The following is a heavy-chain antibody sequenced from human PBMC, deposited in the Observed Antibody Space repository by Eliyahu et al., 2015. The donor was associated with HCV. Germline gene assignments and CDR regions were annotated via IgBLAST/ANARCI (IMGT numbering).Heavy chain of an antibody. V-gene: IGHV4-39*01. Sequence: QLQLQESGPGLVKPSETLSLTCTVSGGSISSSSYYWSWIRQPPGKGLEWIGSIYYSGSTYYNPSLKSRVTISVDTSKNQFSLKLSSVTAADTAVYYCAGPGTSLRLLPLLVWGQGTLVTVSS. J-gene: IGHJ4*02. CDR3: AGPGTSLRLLPLLV. CDR2: IYYSGST. CDR1: GGSISSSSYY. D-gene: IGHD2-8*02.